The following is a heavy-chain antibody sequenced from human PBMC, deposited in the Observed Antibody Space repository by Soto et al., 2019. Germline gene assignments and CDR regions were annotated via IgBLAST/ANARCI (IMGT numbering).Heavy chain of an antibody. CDR1: GFTFSDHY. J-gene: IGHJ4*02. V-gene: IGHV3-72*01. CDR3: TRVKLLGFGVDTRTNERASDY. Sequence: EVQLVESGGNLVQPGGSLRLSCAASGFTFSDHYMDWVRQAPGKGLEWVGRLRNKANSYTTNYAASVKGRFTISRDDSKTSLYLQVNSLKTEDTAVYYCTRVKLLGFGVDTRTNERASDYWGQGTLVTVSS. CDR2: LRNKANSYTT. D-gene: IGHD3-10*01.